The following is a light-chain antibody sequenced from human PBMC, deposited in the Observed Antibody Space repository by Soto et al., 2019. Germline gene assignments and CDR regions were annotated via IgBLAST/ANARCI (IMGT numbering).Light chain of an antibody. V-gene: IGKV1-5*01. J-gene: IGKJ1*01. CDR2: DAS. Sequence: QLTQSPSTLCASVGDRVTITCRASQNIGKWLAWYQQKPGKAPNLLISDASRLESGVPSRFRGRGSGTNFTLAISSLQPDDFATYYCHQYDSDRTFGQGTKVDI. CDR1: QNIGKW. CDR3: HQYDSDRT.